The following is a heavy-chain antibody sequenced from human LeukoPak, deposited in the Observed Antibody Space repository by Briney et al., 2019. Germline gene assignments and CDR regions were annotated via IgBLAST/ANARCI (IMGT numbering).Heavy chain of an antibody. CDR2: IYYSGST. Sequence: PSETQSLTCTVSGGSISSYYWSWIRQPPGKGLEWIGYIYYSGSTNYNPSLKSRVTISVDTSKNQFSLKLSSVTAADTAVYYCARAAGPLAAPDFWGQAGSIIVSS. CDR1: GGSISSYY. V-gene: IGHV4-59*01. CDR3: ARAAGPLAAPDF. J-gene: IGHJ4*02. D-gene: IGHD6-13*01.